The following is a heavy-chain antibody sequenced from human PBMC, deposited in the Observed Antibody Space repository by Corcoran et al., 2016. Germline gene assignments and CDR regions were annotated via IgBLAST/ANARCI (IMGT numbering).Heavy chain of an antibody. Sequence: EVQLVESGGGLVQPGRSLRLSCAASGFTFDDYAMHWVRQAPGKGLEWVSGISWNSGSIGYADSVKGRFTISRDNAKNSLYLQMNSLRAEDTAWYYCAKDIKASSWRLLLLGGMDVWGQGTTVTVSS. CDR1: GFTFDDYA. CDR3: AKDIKASSWRLLLLGGMDV. V-gene: IGHV3-9*01. D-gene: IGHD6-13*01. J-gene: IGHJ6*02. CDR2: ISWNSGSI.